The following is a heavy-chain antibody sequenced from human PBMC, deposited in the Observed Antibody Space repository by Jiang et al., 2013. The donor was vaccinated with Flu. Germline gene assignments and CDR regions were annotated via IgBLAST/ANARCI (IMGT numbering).Heavy chain of an antibody. Sequence: YADSVKGRFTISRDNSKNTLYLQMNSLRAEDTAVYYCARGAHYYDSSGYRANAFDIWGQGTMVTVSS. D-gene: IGHD3-22*01. CDR3: ARGAHYYDSSGYRANAFDI. V-gene: IGHV3-33*01. J-gene: IGHJ3*02.